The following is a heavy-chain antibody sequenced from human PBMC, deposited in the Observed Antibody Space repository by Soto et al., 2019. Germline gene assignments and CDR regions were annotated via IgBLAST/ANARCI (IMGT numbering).Heavy chain of an antibody. CDR3: ARVGYSSTGTTLHFHGLDV. CDR2: IYPRGGST. V-gene: IGHV1-46*01. Sequence: ASVKVSCKTSGYNFTSHYIHWVRQAPGQRLESMGIIYPRGGSTIYAQKFQGKVTMTWDTSTHTLYMELSSLRSEDTAIYYCARVGYSSTGTTLHFHGLDVWGQGTTVTSP. J-gene: IGHJ6*02. D-gene: IGHD3-22*01. CDR1: GYNFTSHY.